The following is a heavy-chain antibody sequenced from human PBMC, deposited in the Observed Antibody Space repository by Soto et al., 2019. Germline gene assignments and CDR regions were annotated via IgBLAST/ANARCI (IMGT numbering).Heavy chain of an antibody. CDR1: GGSFSDSY. V-gene: IGHV4-34*01. CDR3: ARGCPAIATRWFDS. J-gene: IGHJ5*01. CDR2: ISNSGRT. Sequence: SETLSLTCAVFGGSFSDSYWSWIRQSPGKGLEWIGEISNSGRTYYNPSLKSRVTISGDTSKNQFSLEVRSVAAADTGTYYCARGCPAIATRWFDSWEQGILVTVSS. D-gene: IGHD1-1*01.